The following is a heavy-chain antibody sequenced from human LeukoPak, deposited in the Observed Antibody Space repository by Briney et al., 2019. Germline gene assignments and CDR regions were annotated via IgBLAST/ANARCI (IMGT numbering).Heavy chain of an antibody. V-gene: IGHV4-59*08. Sequence: SETLSLTCTVSGASISSYFWSWVRQPPGRGLEWIGYVYGSGSTVYNPSLKSRLTISLDTSKSHFSLRLSSVTAADTAVYYCARQDYYDSSGFKGRAFDIWGQGTMVAVSS. D-gene: IGHD3-22*01. CDR1: GASISSYF. CDR3: ARQDYYDSSGFKGRAFDI. J-gene: IGHJ3*02. CDR2: VYGSGST.